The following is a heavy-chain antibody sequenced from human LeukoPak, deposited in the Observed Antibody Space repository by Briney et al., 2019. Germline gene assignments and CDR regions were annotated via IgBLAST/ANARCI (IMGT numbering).Heavy chain of an antibody. J-gene: IGHJ4*02. D-gene: IGHD2-15*01. CDR1: GFTVSSNY. Sequence: PGGSLTLSCAVSGFTVSSNYMSWVRQAPGKGLEWVAIIYSGGSTYYADSVKGRFTISRGNSKNTVYLQMNSLRAEDTAVYYCARGAPIVVVDWGQGTLVTVSS. CDR2: IYSGGST. V-gene: IGHV3-53*01. CDR3: ARGAPIVVVD.